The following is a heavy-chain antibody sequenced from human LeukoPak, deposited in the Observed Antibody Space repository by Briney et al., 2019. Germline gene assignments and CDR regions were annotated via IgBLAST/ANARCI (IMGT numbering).Heavy chain of an antibody. CDR2: IFHSGST. CDR1: GYSINSGYW. J-gene: IGHJ4*02. CDR3: VRHFTVTTDYFDY. V-gene: IGHV4-38-2*01. D-gene: IGHD4-17*01. Sequence: PSETLSLTCAVSGYSINSGYWWGWIRQPPGKGLEWIGSIFHSGSTNYNPSLNSRATISVDTSKTHFSMKLSSVTAADTAVYYCVRHFTVTTDYFDYWGQGALVTVSS.